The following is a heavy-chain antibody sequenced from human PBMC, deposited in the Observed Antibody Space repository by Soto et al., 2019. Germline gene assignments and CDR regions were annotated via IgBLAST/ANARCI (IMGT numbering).Heavy chain of an antibody. CDR2: ISSGGNTK. V-gene: IGHV3-21*06. CDR1: GFTFSRYS. Sequence: VQMVESGGGLVKPGGSLRLSCVASGFTFSRYSINWFSQAPGKGLEWVSSISSGGNTKSYANSVKGRFTISRDNAKNSLYLEMNRLRPEDTAVYYCARVAYWGQGTLVTVSS. CDR3: ARVAY. J-gene: IGHJ4*02.